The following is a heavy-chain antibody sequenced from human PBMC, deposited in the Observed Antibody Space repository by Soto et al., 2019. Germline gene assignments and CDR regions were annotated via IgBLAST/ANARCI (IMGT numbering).Heavy chain of an antibody. CDR2: ISYDGSNK. D-gene: IGHD4-17*01. CDR3: ARGDDYGDYLFVY. V-gene: IGHV3-30-3*01. Sequence: QVQLVESGGGVLQPGRSLRLSCAASGFTFSTYDMHWVRQAPGKGLEWVAVISYDGSNKYFADSVKGRFTISRDNPKKTLYLQMNSLRAEDTAVYYCARGDDYGDYLFVYWGQGTLVTVSS. J-gene: IGHJ4*02. CDR1: GFTFSTYD.